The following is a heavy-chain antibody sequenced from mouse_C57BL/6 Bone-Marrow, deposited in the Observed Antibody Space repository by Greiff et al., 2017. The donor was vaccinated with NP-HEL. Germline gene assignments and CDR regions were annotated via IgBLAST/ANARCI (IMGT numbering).Heavy chain of an antibody. J-gene: IGHJ2*01. CDR1: GYTFTDYY. CDR3: ARETTVRDY. Sequence: VQLKQSGPVLVKPGASVKMSCKASGYTFTDYYMNWVKQSHGKSLEWIGVINPYNGGTSYNQKFKGKATLTVDKSSSTAYMELNSLTSEDSAVYYCARETTVRDYWGQGTTLTVSS. CDR2: INPYNGGT. D-gene: IGHD1-1*01. V-gene: IGHV1-19*01.